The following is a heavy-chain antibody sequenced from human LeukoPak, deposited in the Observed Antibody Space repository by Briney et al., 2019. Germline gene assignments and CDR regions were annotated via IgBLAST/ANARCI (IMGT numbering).Heavy chain of an antibody. J-gene: IGHJ4*02. D-gene: IGHD3-3*01. CDR2: INPNSGGT. CDR1: GYTFTGYY. Sequence: GASVKVSCKASGYTFTGYYMHWVRQAPGQGLEWMGWINPNSGGTNYAQKCQGRVTMTRDTSISTAYMELSRLRSDDTAVYYCARAPLPFYDFWSGYHPTFDYWGQGTLVTVSS. V-gene: IGHV1-2*02. CDR3: ARAPLPFYDFWSGYHPTFDY.